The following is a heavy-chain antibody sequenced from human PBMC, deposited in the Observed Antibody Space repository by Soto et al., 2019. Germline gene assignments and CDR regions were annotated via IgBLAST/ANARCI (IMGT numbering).Heavy chain of an antibody. CDR1: GGSISSGDYY. D-gene: IGHD2-15*01. CDR3: ARHPGYCSGGSCYSYEPIDY. CDR2: IYYSGST. J-gene: IGHJ4*02. V-gene: IGHV4-30-4*01. Sequence: PSETLSLTCTVSGGSISSGDYYWSWIRQPPGKGLEWIGYIYYSGSTYYNPSLKSRVTISVDTSKNQFSLKLSSVTAADTAVYYCARHPGYCSGGSCYSYEPIDYWGQGTLVTVSS.